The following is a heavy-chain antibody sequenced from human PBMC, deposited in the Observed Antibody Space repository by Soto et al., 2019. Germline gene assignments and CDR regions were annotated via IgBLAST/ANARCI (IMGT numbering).Heavy chain of an antibody. CDR1: GGSISSYY. CDR2: IYYSGST. Sequence: SETLSLTCTVSGGSISSYYWSWIRQPPGKGLEWIGYIYYSGSTNYNPSLKSRVTISVDTSKNQFSLKLSSVTAADTAVYYCARQGGYCSSTSYNGGGILYMDVWGKGTTVTVSS. V-gene: IGHV4-59*08. D-gene: IGHD2-2*01. J-gene: IGHJ6*03. CDR3: ARQGGYCSSTSYNGGGILYMDV.